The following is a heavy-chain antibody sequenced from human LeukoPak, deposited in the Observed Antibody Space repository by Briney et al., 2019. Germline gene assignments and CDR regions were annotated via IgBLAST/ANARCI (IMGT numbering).Heavy chain of an antibody. CDR3: ARRWTGESAFDI. V-gene: IGHV4-4*07. Sequence: SETLSLTCIVSGGSISSRHWSWIRQPAGKGLEWIGHIYSSGSSNYNPSLKSRVTMSVDTSTNHFSLKLTSVTAADTAVYYCARRWTGESAFDIWGQGTMVTVSS. CDR1: GGSISSRH. CDR2: IYSSGSS. D-gene: IGHD3/OR15-3a*01. J-gene: IGHJ3*02.